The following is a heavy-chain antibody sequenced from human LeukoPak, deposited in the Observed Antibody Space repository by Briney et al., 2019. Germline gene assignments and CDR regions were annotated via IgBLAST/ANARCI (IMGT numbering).Heavy chain of an antibody. CDR1: GFTFGSYA. D-gene: IGHD4-17*01. Sequence: GGSLRLSCAASGFTFGSYAMHWVRQAPGKGLEWVAVISYDGSNKYYADSVKGRFTISRDNSKNTLYLQMNSLRAEDTAVYYCARGSYGDYVFDDAFDIWGQGTMVTVSS. J-gene: IGHJ3*02. CDR2: ISYDGSNK. CDR3: ARGSYGDYVFDDAFDI. V-gene: IGHV3-30-3*01.